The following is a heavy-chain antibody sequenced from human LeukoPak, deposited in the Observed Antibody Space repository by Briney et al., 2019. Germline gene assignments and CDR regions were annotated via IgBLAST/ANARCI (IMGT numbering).Heavy chain of an antibody. CDR3: ARAGGRAYFDY. J-gene: IGHJ4*02. D-gene: IGHD3-16*01. CDR2: IYYSGST. Sequence: SETLSLTCTVSGGSISSDDYYWSWIRQPPGKGLEWIGYIYYSGSTYYNPSLKSRVTISVDTSKNRFSLKLSSVTAADTAVYYCARAGGRAYFDYWGQGTLVTVSS. V-gene: IGHV4-30-4*01. CDR1: GGSISSDDYY.